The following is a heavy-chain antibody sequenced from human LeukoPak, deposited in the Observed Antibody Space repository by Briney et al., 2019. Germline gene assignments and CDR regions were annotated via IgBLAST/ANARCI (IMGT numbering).Heavy chain of an antibody. CDR2: VYYSGST. V-gene: IGHV4-59*01. CDR1: GGSISSYY. J-gene: IGHJ4*02. CDR3: ARGTGTAVY. Sequence: SETLTLTCTVSGGSISSYYWSWIRQPPGKGLEWIGYVYYSGSTNYNPSLKSRVTISVDTSKNQFSLKLSSVTAADTAVYYCARGTGTAVYWGQGTLVTVSS. D-gene: IGHD6-19*01.